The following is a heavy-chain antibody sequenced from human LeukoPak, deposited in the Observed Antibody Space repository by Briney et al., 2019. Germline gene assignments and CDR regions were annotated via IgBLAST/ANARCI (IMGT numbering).Heavy chain of an antibody. J-gene: IGHJ4*02. CDR1: GFXFRSYS. D-gene: IGHD2-15*01. V-gene: IGHV3-21*01. CDR2: ITSSSNYI. CDR3: ASGLPIDCSGGSCSDY. Sequence: GGSLRLSCAASGFXFRSYSMNWVRQAPGKGLEWVSSITSSSNYIYYSDSVKGRFTISRDNSKNTLYLQMNSLRAEDTAVYYCASGLPIDCSGGSCSDYWGQGTLVTVSS.